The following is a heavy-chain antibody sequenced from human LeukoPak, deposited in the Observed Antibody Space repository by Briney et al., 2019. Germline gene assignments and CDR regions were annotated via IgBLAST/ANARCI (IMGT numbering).Heavy chain of an antibody. CDR3: ARDLLYSSVTGAFDI. CDR1: GGSISSSSYY. D-gene: IGHD6-19*01. CDR2: IYYSGST. V-gene: IGHV4-39*07. J-gene: IGHJ3*02. Sequence: SETLSLTCTVSGGSISSSSYYWGWIRQPPGKGLEWIGSIYYSGSTYYNPSLKSRVTISVDTSKNQFSLKLSSVTAADTAVYYCARDLLYSSVTGAFDIWGQGTMVTVSS.